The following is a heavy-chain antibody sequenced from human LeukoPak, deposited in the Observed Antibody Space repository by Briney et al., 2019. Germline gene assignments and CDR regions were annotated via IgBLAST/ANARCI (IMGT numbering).Heavy chain of an antibody. CDR3: ARDYDSSGYYYNWFDP. J-gene: IGHJ5*02. CDR1: GGSFSGYY. V-gene: IGHV4-34*01. CDR2: INHSGST. Sequence: PSETLSLTCAVYGGSFSGYYWSWIRQPPGKGLEWIGEINHSGSTNYNPSLKSRVTISVDTSKNQFSLKLSSVTAADTAVYYCARDYDSSGYYYNWFDPWGQGTLVTVSS. D-gene: IGHD3-22*01.